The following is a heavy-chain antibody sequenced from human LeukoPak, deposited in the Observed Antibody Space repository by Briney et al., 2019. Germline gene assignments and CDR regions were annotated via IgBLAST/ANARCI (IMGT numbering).Heavy chain of an antibody. CDR2: IYTSGST. D-gene: IGHD3-16*01. CDR3: ARAHYDYVWGSRYPPGYFDY. J-gene: IGHJ4*02. Sequence: SETQSLTCAVYGGSFSGYYWSWIRQPAGKGLEWIGRIYTSGSTNYNPSLKSRVTMSVDTSKNQFSLKLSSVTAADTAVYYCARAHYDYVWGSRYPPGYFDYWGQGTLVTVSS. V-gene: IGHV4-59*10. CDR1: GGSFSGYY.